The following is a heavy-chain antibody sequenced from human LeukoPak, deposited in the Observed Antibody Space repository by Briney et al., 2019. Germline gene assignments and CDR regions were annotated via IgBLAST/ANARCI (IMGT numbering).Heavy chain of an antibody. CDR2: IYSGGDT. CDR1: GLTVSSNY. CDR3: ARRTDSGYFDY. V-gene: IGHV3-66*01. D-gene: IGHD1-26*01. J-gene: IGHJ4*02. Sequence: GGSLRLSCAASGLTVSSNYMTWVRQAPGKGLEWVSVIYSGGDTYYADSVKGRFIISRDNSKNTLYLQMNSLRAEGTAVYYCARRTDSGYFDYWGQGTLVTVSS.